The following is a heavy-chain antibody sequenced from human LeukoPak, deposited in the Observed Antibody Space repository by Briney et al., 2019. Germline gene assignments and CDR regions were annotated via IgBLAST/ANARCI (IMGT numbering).Heavy chain of an antibody. V-gene: IGHV3-7*03. CDR2: INEGGSEA. J-gene: IGHJ4*02. D-gene: IGHD4/OR15-4a*01. CDR1: GFGFSKFL. Sequence: GSLRLSCAASGFGFSKFLMNWVRQLPGKGLEWLAKINEGGSEAHYVDSVKGRFTISRDNANNSLFLQMSSLRVEDTAVYYCASGAHWGLGTLVIVSS. CDR3: ASGAH.